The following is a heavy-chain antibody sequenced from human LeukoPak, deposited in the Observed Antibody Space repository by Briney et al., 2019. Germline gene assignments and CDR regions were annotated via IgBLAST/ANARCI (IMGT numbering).Heavy chain of an antibody. V-gene: IGHV1-24*01. CDR1: GYTLTELS. CDR3: ATDLSKPDSGSYSFDY. CDR2: FDPEDGET. Sequence: ASVKVSCKVSGYTLTELSMHWVRQAPGKGLEWMGGFDPEDGETIYAQKFQGRVTMTEDTSTDTAYMELSSLRSEDTAVYYCATDLSKPDSGSYSFDYWGQGTLVTVSS. J-gene: IGHJ4*02. D-gene: IGHD1-26*01.